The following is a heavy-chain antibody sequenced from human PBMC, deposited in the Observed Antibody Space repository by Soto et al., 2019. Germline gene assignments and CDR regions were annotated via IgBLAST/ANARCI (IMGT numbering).Heavy chain of an antibody. CDR3: AKSNAAATLNWFDP. Sequence: GGSLRLSCAASGFNFKNYGVNWVRQAPGKGLEWVAGISGSGDSTYYGDSVKGRFTISRDNSLHTVYLQMDGLRADDTAIYYCAKSNAAATLNWFDPWGQGSLVTVSS. CDR1: GFNFKNYG. V-gene: IGHV3-23*01. J-gene: IGHJ5*02. CDR2: ISGSGDST. D-gene: IGHD2-2*01.